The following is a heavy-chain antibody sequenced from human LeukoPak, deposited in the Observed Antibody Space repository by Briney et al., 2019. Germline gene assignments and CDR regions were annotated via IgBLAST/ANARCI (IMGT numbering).Heavy chain of an antibody. CDR1: GFSFRDNA. J-gene: IGHJ4*02. D-gene: IGHD6-6*01. Sequence: GRSLRLSCAASGFSFRDNAMHWVRQAPGKGLEWLAIIWYDGSNEYYADSVKGRFTISRDNSKSTLYLQMNSLRVEDTALYYCARGGVSARPDCWGQGTPVTVSS. CDR2: IWYDGSNE. V-gene: IGHV3-33*01. CDR3: ARGGVSARPDC.